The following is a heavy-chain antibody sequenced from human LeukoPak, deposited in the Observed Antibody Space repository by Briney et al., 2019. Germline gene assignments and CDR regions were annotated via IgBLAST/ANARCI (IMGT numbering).Heavy chain of an antibody. Sequence: GGSLRLSCAASGFTFSDHYMDWVRQAPGKGLEWVGRTRKKTNSYTTEYAASVKGRFTISRDDSKNPLYLQMNSLKAEDTAVYYCTRLLDAPGVWGEGTTVTVSS. CDR2: TRKKTNSYTT. CDR3: TRLLDAPGV. CDR1: GFTFSDHY. D-gene: IGHD1-1*01. V-gene: IGHV3-72*01. J-gene: IGHJ6*04.